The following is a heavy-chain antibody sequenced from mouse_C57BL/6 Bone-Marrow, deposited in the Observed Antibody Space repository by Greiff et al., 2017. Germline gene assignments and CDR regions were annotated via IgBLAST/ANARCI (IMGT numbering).Heavy chain of an antibody. V-gene: IGHV1-69*01. Sequence: QVQLQQPGAELVMPGASVKLSCKASGYTFTSYWMHWVKQRPGQGLEWIGKIDPSDSYTNYNQKFKGKSTLTVDKSSSTAYMQLSSLTSEDSAVYYCAREEGGYDGWCAYWGQGTLVTVSA. CDR1: GYTFTSYW. CDR3: AREEGGYDGWCAY. J-gene: IGHJ3*01. CDR2: IDPSDSYT. D-gene: IGHD2-2*01.